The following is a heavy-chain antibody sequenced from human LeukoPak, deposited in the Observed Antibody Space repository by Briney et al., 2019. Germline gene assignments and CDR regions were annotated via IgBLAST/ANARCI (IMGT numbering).Heavy chain of an antibody. J-gene: IGHJ6*03. CDR3: ARGYSTVYYCYMDV. CDR2: IDWDDDK. Sequence: SGPTLVNPTQTLTLTCTFSGFSLSTSGMCVSWIRQPPGKALEWLARIDWDDDKYYSTPLKTRLTISKDTSKNQVVLTMTNMDPVNTATYYYARGYSTVYYCYMDVWGKGTTVTVSS. CDR1: GFSLSTSGMC. V-gene: IGHV2-70*11. D-gene: IGHD6-13*01.